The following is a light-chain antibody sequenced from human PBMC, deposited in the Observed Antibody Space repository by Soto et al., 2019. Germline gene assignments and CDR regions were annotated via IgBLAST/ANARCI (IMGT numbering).Light chain of an antibody. Sequence: QAVVTQSPSASASLGAAVKLTCTLSSGHSTYAIAWHQQQSEKGPRFLMKINSDGSHSKGDGFFDRFSGSSSGAERHLTISSLQSEDEADYYCQSLGTGIQVFGGGTKLTVL. CDR2: INSDGSH. V-gene: IGLV4-69*01. CDR3: QSLGTGIQV. J-gene: IGLJ3*02. CDR1: SGHSTYA.